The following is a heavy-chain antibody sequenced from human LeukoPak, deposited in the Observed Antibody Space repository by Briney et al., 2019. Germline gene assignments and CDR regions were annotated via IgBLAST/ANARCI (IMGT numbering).Heavy chain of an antibody. Sequence: PSETLSLTCTVSGGSISSYYWSWIRQPPGKGLEWIAYISDIGSINYNPSLKSRVTISVDTSKNQFSLRLSSVTAADTAVYYCATAGDWNDVPHWGQGTLVTVSS. CDR2: ISDIGSI. D-gene: IGHD1-1*01. CDR1: GGSISSYY. V-gene: IGHV4-59*01. J-gene: IGHJ4*02. CDR3: ATAGDWNDVPH.